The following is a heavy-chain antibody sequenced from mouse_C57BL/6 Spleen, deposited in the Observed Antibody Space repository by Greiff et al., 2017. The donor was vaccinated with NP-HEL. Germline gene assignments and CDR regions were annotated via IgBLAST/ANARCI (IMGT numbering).Heavy chain of an antibody. J-gene: IGHJ4*01. CDR1: GFTFSSYA. Sequence: EVKLVESGEGLVKPGGSLKLSCAASGFTFSSYAMSWVRQTPEKRLEWVAYISSGGDYIYYADTVKGRFTISRDNARNTLYLQMRSLRSADTAMYYCTRVGGYLGDYWGQGTSVTVSS. D-gene: IGHD2-2*01. CDR3: TRVGGYLGDY. CDR2: ISSGGDYI. V-gene: IGHV5-9-1*02.